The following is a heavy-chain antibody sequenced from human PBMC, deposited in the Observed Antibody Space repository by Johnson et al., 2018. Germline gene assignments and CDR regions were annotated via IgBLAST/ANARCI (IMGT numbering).Heavy chain of an antibody. CDR3: ARGGYDSSGYYYAPSFQH. J-gene: IGHJ1*01. CDR1: GGSFSGYY. D-gene: IGHD3-22*01. Sequence: QVQLQQWGAGLLKPSETLSLTCAVYGGSFSGYYWSWIRQPPGKGLEWIGEINHSGSTNYNPSLQSRVTISVDTSKNQFSLKLSSVTAADTAVYYGARGGYDSSGYYYAPSFQHWGQGTLVTVSS. V-gene: IGHV4-34*01. CDR2: INHSGST.